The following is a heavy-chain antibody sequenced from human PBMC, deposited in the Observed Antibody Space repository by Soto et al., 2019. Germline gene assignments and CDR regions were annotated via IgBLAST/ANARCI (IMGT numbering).Heavy chain of an antibody. CDR2: ISYDGSNK. D-gene: IGHD4-17*01. V-gene: IGHV3-30-3*01. J-gene: IGHJ4*02. CDR3: ASFPTVNREAALDY. CDR1: VFTFSSYA. Sequence: GSLRLSCAASVFTFSSYAMHWVRQAPGKGLEWVAVISYDGSNKYYADSVKGRFTISRDNSKNTLYLQMNSLRAEDTAVYYCASFPTVNREAALDYWGQGTLVTVSS.